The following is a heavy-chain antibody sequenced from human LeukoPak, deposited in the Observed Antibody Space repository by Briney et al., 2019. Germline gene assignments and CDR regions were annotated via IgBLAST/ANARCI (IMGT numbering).Heavy chain of an antibody. CDR1: GFTFSSYW. Sequence: GGSLRLSCAASGFTFSSYWMNWVRQAPGKGLEWVANINQDGRETYYVDSVKGRFTISRDNAKDSLYLQMNSLRAEDTAVYYCARVNYGILTGYLSYFDYWGQGTLVTVSS. CDR3: ARVNYGILTGYLSYFDY. CDR2: INQDGRET. J-gene: IGHJ4*02. D-gene: IGHD3-9*01. V-gene: IGHV3-7*04.